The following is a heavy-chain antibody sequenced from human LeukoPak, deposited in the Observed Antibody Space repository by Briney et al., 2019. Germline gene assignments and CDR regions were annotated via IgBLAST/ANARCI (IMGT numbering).Heavy chain of an antibody. CDR3: ARMSYYYGSRRFDP. J-gene: IGHJ5*02. CDR1: GGSFSGYY. D-gene: IGHD3-10*01. V-gene: IGHV4-34*01. CDR2: INHSGST. Sequence: PSETLSLTCAVYGGSFSGYYWSWIRQPPGKGLEWIGEINHSGSTNYNPSLKSRVTISVDTSKNQFSLKLSSVTAADTAVYYCARMSYYYGSRRFDPWGQGTLVTVSS.